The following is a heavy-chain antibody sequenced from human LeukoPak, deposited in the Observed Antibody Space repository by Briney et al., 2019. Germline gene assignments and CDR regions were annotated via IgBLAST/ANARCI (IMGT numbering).Heavy chain of an antibody. CDR3: ATSRRGGSYYFDY. V-gene: IGHV4-31*03. D-gene: IGHD1-26*01. CDR2: IYYSGST. CDR1: GGSISSGGYY. J-gene: IGHJ4*02. Sequence: SQTLSLTCTVSGGSISSGGYYWRWIRQHPGKGLEWIGYIYYSGSTYYNPSLKSRVTISVDTSKNQFSLKLSSVTAADTAVYYCATSRRGGSYYFDYWGQGTLVTVSS.